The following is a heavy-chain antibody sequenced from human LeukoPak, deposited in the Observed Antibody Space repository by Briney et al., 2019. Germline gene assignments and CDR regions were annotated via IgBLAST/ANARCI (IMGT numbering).Heavy chain of an antibody. J-gene: IGHJ4*02. CDR3: ARDLSMSYSVDY. V-gene: IGHV3-30*03. D-gene: IGHD2-21*01. CDR1: GFTFSSYW. CDR2: ISWDGNVK. Sequence: GGSLRLSCAASGFTFSSYWMSWVRQAPGKGLEWLAFISWDGNVKTCADSVEGRFTISRDSPKNTLFLQTNSLRAEDTAVYYCARDLSMSYSVDYWGQGTLVTVSS.